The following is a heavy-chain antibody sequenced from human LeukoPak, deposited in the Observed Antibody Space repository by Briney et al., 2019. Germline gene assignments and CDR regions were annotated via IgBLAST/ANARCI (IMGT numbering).Heavy chain of an antibody. D-gene: IGHD5-12*01. V-gene: IGHV1-69*13. Sequence: SVKVSSKASGGTFTSYAISWVRQAPGQGLEWMGGIIPIFGTANYAQKFQGRVTITADESTSTAYMELSSLRSEDTAVYYCARDVATMNSYYFDYWGQGTLVTVAS. CDR3: ARDVATMNSYYFDY. CDR2: IIPIFGTA. CDR1: GGTFTSYA. J-gene: IGHJ4*02.